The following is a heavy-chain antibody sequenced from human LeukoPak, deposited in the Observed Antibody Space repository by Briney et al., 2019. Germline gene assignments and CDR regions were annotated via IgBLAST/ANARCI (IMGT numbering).Heavy chain of an antibody. CDR3: ARAARGSWYFFGY. J-gene: IGHJ4*02. CDR2: INYSGST. Sequence: SETLSLTCTVSGGSISSYYWSWIRQPPGKGLEWIGYINYSGSTNYNPSLKSRVTISADTSKNQFSLKLSSVTAADTALYYCARAARGSWYFFGYWGQGTLVTVSS. D-gene: IGHD6-13*01. CDR1: GGSISSYY. V-gene: IGHV4-59*01.